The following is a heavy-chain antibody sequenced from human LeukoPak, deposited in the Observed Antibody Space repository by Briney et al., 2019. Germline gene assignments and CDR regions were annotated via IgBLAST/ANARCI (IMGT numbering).Heavy chain of an antibody. CDR1: GFTFSSYW. J-gene: IGHJ4*02. V-gene: IGHV3-74*01. D-gene: IGHD3-10*01. CDR2: INSDGSST. Sequence: LAGGSLRLSCAASGFTFSSYWMHWVRQAPGRGLVWVSRINSDGSSTSYADSVKGRFTISRDNAKNTLYLQMNSLRAEDTAVYYCAREGGVYYYGSGSFFDYWGQGTLVTVSS. CDR3: AREGGVYYYGSGSFFDY.